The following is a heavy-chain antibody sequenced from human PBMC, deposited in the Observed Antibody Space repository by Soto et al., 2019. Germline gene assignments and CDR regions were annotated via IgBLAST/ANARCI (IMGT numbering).Heavy chain of an antibody. V-gene: IGHV1-3*01. CDR2: INAGKGNT. CDR1: GYTFTSYT. J-gene: IGHJ5*02. D-gene: IGHD1-26*01. Sequence: GASVNVSCKASGYTFTSYTMHWVRQAPGQRLEWMGWINAGKGNTKYSQKFQGRVTITRDTSATTAYMELSSLRSEDTAVYYCAREREDWFDPWGQGALVTVSS. CDR3: AREREDWFDP.